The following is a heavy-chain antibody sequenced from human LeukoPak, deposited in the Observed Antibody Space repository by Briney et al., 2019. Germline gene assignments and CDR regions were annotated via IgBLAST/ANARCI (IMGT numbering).Heavy chain of an antibody. CDR1: GFSFITNG. Sequence: GGSLRLSCAASGFSFITNGIHWVRQAPGKGLEWVAFIPYDGSKKYYTDSVKGRFTISRDNSKNTMYLQMNSLRPEDTAVYYCAKDGFGGGTFPYYVDNWGRGTLVTVSS. CDR3: AKDGFGGGTFPYYVDN. D-gene: IGHD3-3*01. J-gene: IGHJ4*02. CDR2: IPYDGSKK. V-gene: IGHV3-30*02.